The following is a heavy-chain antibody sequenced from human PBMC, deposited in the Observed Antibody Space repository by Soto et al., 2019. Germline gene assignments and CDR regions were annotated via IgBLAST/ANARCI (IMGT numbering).Heavy chain of an antibody. CDR2: ISGSGGST. CDR3: AKAPPYCSSTSCWTFDY. D-gene: IGHD2-2*01. Sequence: GGSLRLSCAASGFTFSSYAMSWVRQAPGKGQEWVSAISGSGGSTYYADSVKGRFTISRDNSKNTLYLQMNSLRAEDTAVYYCAKAPPYCSSTSCWTFDYWGQGTLVTVSS. CDR1: GFTFSSYA. V-gene: IGHV3-23*01. J-gene: IGHJ4*02.